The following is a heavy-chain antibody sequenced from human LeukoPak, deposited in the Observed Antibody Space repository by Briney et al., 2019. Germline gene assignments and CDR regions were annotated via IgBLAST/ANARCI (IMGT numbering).Heavy chain of an antibody. J-gene: IGHJ3*02. CDR3: AKDPNGDYIGTFDM. CDR1: EFTFSSYG. CDR2: ISGNTANT. D-gene: IGHD4-17*01. Sequence: GGSLRLSCAASEFTFSSYGMSWVRQAPGKGLEWVSWISGNTANTYYADSMQGRFSISRDNSKNTLYLQMYSLRAEDTAIYYCAKDPNGDYIGTFDMWGQGTMVTVSS. V-gene: IGHV3-23*01.